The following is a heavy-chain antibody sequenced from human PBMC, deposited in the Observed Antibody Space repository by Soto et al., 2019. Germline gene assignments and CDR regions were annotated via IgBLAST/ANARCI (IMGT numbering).Heavy chain of an antibody. D-gene: IGHD5-18*01. CDR1: CGNIISYY. Sequence: SVTMSVTCTVACGNIISYYCSWIRKKTGKGLEWIGYIYYSGSTNYNPSLKSRVTISVDTSKNQFSLKLSSVTAADTAVYYCARDNGYSYGYTLDHWGQGTLVTVPS. V-gene: IGHV4-59*01. CDR3: ARDNGYSYGYTLDH. J-gene: IGHJ4*02. CDR2: IYYSGST.